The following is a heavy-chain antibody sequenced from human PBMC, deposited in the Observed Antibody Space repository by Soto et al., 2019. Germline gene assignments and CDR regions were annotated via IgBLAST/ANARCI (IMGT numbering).Heavy chain of an antibody. Sequence: QVQLVQSEAEVKKPGASVKVSCKVSGYTLTELSMHWVRQAPGKGLEWVGGFDPEDRDTLYARKFQGRFTVTEDPSTDTVYMELSSLRSEDTAVYYCATILIFGAVFDYWGQGTLVTVSS. D-gene: IGHD3-3*01. J-gene: IGHJ4*02. CDR2: FDPEDRDT. CDR1: GYTLTELS. CDR3: ATILIFGAVFDY. V-gene: IGHV1-24*01.